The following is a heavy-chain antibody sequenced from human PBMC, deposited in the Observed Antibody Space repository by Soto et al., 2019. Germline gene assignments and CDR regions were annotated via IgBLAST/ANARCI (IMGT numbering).Heavy chain of an antibody. CDR3: ARGGVDTAMVDAFDI. Sequence: SVEVSFKAAWGTFLSYAIIWVRQAPGQGLEWMGGIIPIFGTANYAQKFQGRVTITADESTSTAYMELSSLRSEDTAVYYCARGGVDTAMVDAFDIWAQGTMVNVSS. CDR2: IIPIFGTA. J-gene: IGHJ3*02. D-gene: IGHD5-18*01. V-gene: IGHV1-69*13. CDR1: WGTFLSYA.